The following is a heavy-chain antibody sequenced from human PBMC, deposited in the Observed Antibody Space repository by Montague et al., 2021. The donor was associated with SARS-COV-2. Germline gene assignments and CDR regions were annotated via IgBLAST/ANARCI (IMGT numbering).Heavy chain of an antibody. J-gene: IGHJ6*02. CDR1: GDSMTSGSYF. D-gene: IGHD2-2*01. V-gene: IGHV4-61*09. Sequence: TLSLTCTVSGDSMTSGSYFWTWIRQPAGKGLEWIGHIQTSGTSNYNPSLRNRITLSIDTSRSQFSLELRSVTAGDTAVYYCARDRPESWEISPGLAGLFATVVPSASGMDGWGQGTTVTVS. CDR3: ARDRPESWEISPGLAGLFATVVPSASGMDG. CDR2: IQTSGTS.